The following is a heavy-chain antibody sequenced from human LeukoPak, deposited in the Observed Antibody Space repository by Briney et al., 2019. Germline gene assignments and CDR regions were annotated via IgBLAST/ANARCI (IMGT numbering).Heavy chain of an antibody. CDR1: GFTVSSNY. J-gene: IGHJ4*02. CDR3: ARDALSGSYDY. D-gene: IGHD1-26*01. CDR2: IYSGGST. V-gene: IGHV3-66*02. Sequence: GGSLRPSCAASGFTVSSNYMSWVRQAPGKGLEWVSVIYSGGSTYYADSVKGRFTISRDNSKNTLYLQMNSLRAEDTAVYYCARDALSGSYDYWGQGTMVTVSS.